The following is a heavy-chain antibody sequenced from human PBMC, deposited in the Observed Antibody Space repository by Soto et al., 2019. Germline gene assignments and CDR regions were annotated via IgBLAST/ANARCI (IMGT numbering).Heavy chain of an antibody. CDR3: ARDDYQDGGNNWFDP. Sequence: QVQLQQSGPGLVKASETLSLTCTVSGGSITNYYWSWIRQPAGKGLEWIGRMYTKERTNYNLSFKSRVTMSVDTSKNQFSLKLNAVTAADTAVYYCARDDYQDGGNNWFDPWGQGTLVTVSS. CDR1: GGSITNYY. J-gene: IGHJ5*02. D-gene: IGHD3-16*01. V-gene: IGHV4-4*07. CDR2: MYTKERT.